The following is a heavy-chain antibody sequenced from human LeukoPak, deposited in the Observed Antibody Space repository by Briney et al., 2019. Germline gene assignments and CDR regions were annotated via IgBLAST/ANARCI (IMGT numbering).Heavy chain of an antibody. J-gene: IGHJ4*02. D-gene: IGHD3-22*01. CDR1: GFTFNTYP. CDR2: IQDDGAKT. CDR3: ATQTITLVVVISPFDY. V-gene: IGHV3-30*02. Sequence: GGSVRLSCAASGFTFNTYPMHWVRQAPGKGLEWVAPIQDDGAKTNYADSVRGRFTISRDNSRSTVYLQMNSLKPDDTAVYYCATQTITLVVVISPFDYWGQGAQVTVSS.